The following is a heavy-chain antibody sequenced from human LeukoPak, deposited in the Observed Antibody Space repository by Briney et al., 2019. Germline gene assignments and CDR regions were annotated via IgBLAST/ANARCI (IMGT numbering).Heavy chain of an antibody. V-gene: IGHV3-23*01. CDR2: ISGSGDST. CDR1: GFTLRSYV. J-gene: IGHJ4*02. CDR3: AKNRDYYDKYYFDY. Sequence: SGGSLRLSCVASGFTLRSYVMNWVRQTPGKGLEWVSSISGSGDSTFYADSVKGRFSISRDNSKNTLYLQMNSLRAEDTAVYYCAKNRDYYDKYYFDYWGQGTLVTVSS. D-gene: IGHD3-22*01.